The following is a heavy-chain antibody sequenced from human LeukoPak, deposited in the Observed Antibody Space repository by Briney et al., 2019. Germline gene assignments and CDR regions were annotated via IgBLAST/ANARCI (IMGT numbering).Heavy chain of an antibody. CDR2: IYYRSKLYN. J-gene: IGHJ4*02. CDR3: ARTFMGANDY. CDR1: GDIFSSNSAA. Sequence: SQTLSLTCALSGDIFSSNSAAWNWIRQSPSRGLEWLGRIYYRSKLYNGYAVSVKSRITINPDTSKNQFSLQLNSVTPEDTAVYYCARTFMGANDYWGQGTLVTVSS. V-gene: IGHV6-1*01. D-gene: IGHD1-26*01.